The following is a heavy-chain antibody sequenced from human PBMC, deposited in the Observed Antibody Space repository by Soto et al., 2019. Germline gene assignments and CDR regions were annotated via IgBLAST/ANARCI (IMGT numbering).Heavy chain of an antibody. V-gene: IGHV1-2*04. D-gene: IGHD4-17*01. CDR3: ASGGSTVTRESDY. Sequence: ASVKVSCKASGYTFTGFYMHWVRQAPGQGLEWMGWINPKSGDTEYAQKFQGWVTMTRDTSISTAYMELSRLKSDDTAVYYCASGGSTVTRESDYWGQGTLVTVSS. J-gene: IGHJ4*02. CDR1: GYTFTGFY. CDR2: INPKSGDT.